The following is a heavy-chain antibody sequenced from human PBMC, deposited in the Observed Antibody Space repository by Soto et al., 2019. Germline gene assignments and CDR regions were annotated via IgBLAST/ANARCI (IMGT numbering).Heavy chain of an antibody. CDR1: GFTFTSYT. V-gene: IGHV3-21*01. D-gene: IGHD3-22*01. CDR3: ARELNYYDSSGYHSTEGAH. Sequence: PGGSLRLSCAASGFTFTSYTMNWVRQAPGKGLEWVSSISSSNYIYYADSVKGRFTISRDNAKNSLYLQINSLRAEDTAVYYCARELNYYDSSGYHSTEGAHWGQGTLVTVSS. CDR2: ISSSNYI. J-gene: IGHJ4*02.